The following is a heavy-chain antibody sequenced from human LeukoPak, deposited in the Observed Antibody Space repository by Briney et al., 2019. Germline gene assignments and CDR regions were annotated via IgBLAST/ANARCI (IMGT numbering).Heavy chain of an antibody. CDR2: IYYSGST. CDR3: ARSPGRRQQLAQGQSWFDP. V-gene: IGHV4-59*01. CDR1: GGSISSYY. D-gene: IGHD6-13*01. J-gene: IGHJ5*02. Sequence: SETLSLTCTVSGGSISSYYWSWIRQPPGKGLEWIGYIYYSGSTNYNPSLKSRVTISVDTSKNQFSLKLSSVTAADTAVYYCARSPGRRQQLAQGQSWFDPWGQGTLVTVSS.